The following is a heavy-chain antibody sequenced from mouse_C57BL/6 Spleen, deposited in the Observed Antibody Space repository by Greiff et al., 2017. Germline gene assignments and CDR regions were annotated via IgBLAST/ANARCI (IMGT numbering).Heavy chain of an antibody. J-gene: IGHJ2*01. CDR1: GYAFSSSW. CDR2: IYPGDGDT. CDR3: ERSGDLYDGYYQYYLDD. V-gene: IGHV1-82*01. Sequence: VQLQESGPELVKPGASVKISCKASGYAFSSSWMNWVKQRPGQGLEWIGRIYPGDGDTNYNGKFKGKATLTADTSSSTAYMQLSSLTSEDSAVYFCERSGDLYDGYYQYYLDDWGQGTTLTVSS. D-gene: IGHD2-3*01.